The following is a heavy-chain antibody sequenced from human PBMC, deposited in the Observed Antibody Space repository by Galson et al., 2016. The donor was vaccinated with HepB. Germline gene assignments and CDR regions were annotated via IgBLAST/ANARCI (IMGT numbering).Heavy chain of an antibody. CDR1: GFTFSSYW. V-gene: IGHV3-74*01. CDR3: ARVDLPGMGFDY. J-gene: IGHJ4*02. D-gene: IGHD2-2*01. CDR2: INSDESRI. Sequence: LRLSCAASGFTFSSYWMHWVRQAPGKGLVWVSRINSDESRIHYADSVMGRFTISRDNAKNTLYLQMNSLRAEDTAVYYCARVDLPGMGFDYWGQGILVTVSS.